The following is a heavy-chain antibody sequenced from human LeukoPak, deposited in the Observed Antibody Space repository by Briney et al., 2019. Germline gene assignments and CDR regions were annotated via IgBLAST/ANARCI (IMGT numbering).Heavy chain of an antibody. CDR2: IYSGGGT. Sequence: GGSLRLSCAASGITASSNHMTWVRQAPGKGLEWVSVIYSGGGTYYADSVKGRFTISRDNSKNTLYLQMNSLRVEDTAVYYCAITQYGSGSYSDSWGQGTLVTVSP. D-gene: IGHD3-10*01. CDR1: GITASSNH. J-gene: IGHJ5*02. CDR3: AITQYGSGSYSDS. V-gene: IGHV3-66*01.